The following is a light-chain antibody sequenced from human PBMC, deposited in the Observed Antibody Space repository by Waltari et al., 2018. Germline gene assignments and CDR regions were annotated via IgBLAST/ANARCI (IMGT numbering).Light chain of an antibody. CDR3: HSRDTTSTRL. CDR1: SLRRFY. CDR2: GQN. V-gene: IGLV3-19*01. J-gene: IGLJ2*01. Sequence: SSELTQDPAVSVALGQTVRITCQGDSLRRFYASWYQQSPGQAPILVFYGQNNRPSGIPERCSGSTSGNTASLTITRAQAEDEGDYFCHSRDTTSTRLFGGGTRVTV.